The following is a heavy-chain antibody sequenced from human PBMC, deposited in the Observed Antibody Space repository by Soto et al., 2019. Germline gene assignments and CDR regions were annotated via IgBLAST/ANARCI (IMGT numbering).Heavy chain of an antibody. Sequence: SETLSLTCAVSGGSISSGGYSWSWIRQPPGKGLEWIGYIYHSGSTYYNPSLKSRVTISVDRSKDQFSLKLSSVTAADTAVYYCARVGGYGDYAFDYWGQGTLVTVSS. D-gene: IGHD4-17*01. J-gene: IGHJ4*02. CDR2: IYHSGST. V-gene: IGHV4-30-2*01. CDR3: ARVGGYGDYAFDY. CDR1: GGSISSGGYS.